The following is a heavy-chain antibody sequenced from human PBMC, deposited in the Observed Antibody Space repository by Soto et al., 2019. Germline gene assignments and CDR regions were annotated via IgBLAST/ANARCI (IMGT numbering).Heavy chain of an antibody. CDR3: VRDPQRNDY. D-gene: IGHD6-25*01. J-gene: IGHJ4*02. CDR2: ISANSGNT. CDR1: GYSFTSYG. V-gene: IGHV1-18*04. Sequence: QVQLVQSGPEVKKPGASVKVSCKASGYSFTSYGVSWVRQAPGQGLEWMGWISANSGNTDYAQKFRGRVTMTTETSTRTAYMALRSLRSDDTAVYYGVRDPQRNDYWGQGTLVTVSS.